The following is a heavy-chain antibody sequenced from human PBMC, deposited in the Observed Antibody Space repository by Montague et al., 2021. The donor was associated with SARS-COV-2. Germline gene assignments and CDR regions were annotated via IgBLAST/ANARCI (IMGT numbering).Heavy chain of an antibody. V-gene: IGHV4-34*01. D-gene: IGHD3-10*01. CDR2: VDRSGTA. CDR1: DGSVSAYF. Sequence: SETLSLTCDFSDGSVSAYFWSWVRQLPGKGLEWIGQVDRSGTAHYSPSLQSRLTLSVDTSNNQVSLNLTSVTATDTATYYCARGRDSGTYFGTKYYFQYGRDVWGQGTTVTVSS. J-gene: IGHJ6*02. CDR3: ARGRDSGTYFGTKYYFQYGRDV.